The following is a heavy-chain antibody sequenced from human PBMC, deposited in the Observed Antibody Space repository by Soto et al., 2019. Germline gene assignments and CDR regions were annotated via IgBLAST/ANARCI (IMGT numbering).Heavy chain of an antibody. CDR1: GGSISSYY. Sequence: KASETLSLTCTVSGGSISSYYWSWIRQPPGKGLEWIGYIYYGGSTNYNPSLKSRVTISVDTSKNQFSLKLSSVTAADTAVYYCARDSDGYTDYWGQGTLVTVSS. J-gene: IGHJ4*02. D-gene: IGHD5-12*01. V-gene: IGHV4-59*01. CDR2: IYYGGST. CDR3: ARDSDGYTDY.